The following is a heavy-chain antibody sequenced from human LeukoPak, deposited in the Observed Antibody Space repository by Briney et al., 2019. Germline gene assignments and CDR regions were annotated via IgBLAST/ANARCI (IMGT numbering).Heavy chain of an antibody. D-gene: IGHD2-21*01. V-gene: IGHV1-2*06. CDR1: GYTFSGYY. CDR3: ATGVGDIWFALQS. CDR2: INANSGET. J-gene: IGHJ5*02. Sequence: LRASVKVSCKASGYTFSGYYMNWVRQAPGQGLEWMGRINANSGETNYAQRFHGRVTMTRDTSINTAYMDVTSLGSDDTAVYYCATGVGDIWFALQSWGQGTLVSVSS.